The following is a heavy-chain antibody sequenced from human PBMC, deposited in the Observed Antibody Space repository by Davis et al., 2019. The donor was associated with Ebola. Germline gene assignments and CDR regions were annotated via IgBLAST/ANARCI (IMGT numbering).Heavy chain of an antibody. CDR1: ENTFTSYW. CDR3: ASLRRTITGMDDGFDL. J-gene: IGHJ3*01. D-gene: IGHD1-20*01. V-gene: IGHV5-51*01. CDR2: IYTGDSDT. Sequence: GESLKISCKDSENTFTSYWIAWVRQVPGKGLEWMGIIYTGDSDTRYSPSFRGQVTISADKSTRTAYLQWGSLKASDTAMYYCASLRRTITGMDDGFDLWGQGTMVTVSS.